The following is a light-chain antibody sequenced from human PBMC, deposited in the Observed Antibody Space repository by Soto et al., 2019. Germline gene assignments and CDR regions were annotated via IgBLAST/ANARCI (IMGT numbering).Light chain of an antibody. CDR1: QNVNNR. J-gene: IGKJ5*01. V-gene: IGKV3-20*01. CDR3: QQYAAGTPIT. Sequence: EIMLTQSPGSLSLFQKERASLSCRGSQNVNNRLSLYQQKAGQAPRLLISGASSRATGIPDRFSCSGSGTDFTLTISRLESADFALYYCQQYAAGTPITFGQGTRLEVK. CDR2: GAS.